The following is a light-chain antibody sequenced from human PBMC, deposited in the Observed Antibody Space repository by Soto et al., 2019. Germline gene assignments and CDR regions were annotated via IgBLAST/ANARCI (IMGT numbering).Light chain of an antibody. CDR1: QSVGNNY. CDR2: GAS. Sequence: EIVLTQSPGTLSLSPGERATLSCRASQSVGNNYLAWYQQKPGQAPRLLIYGASSRATGFPDRFSGSGSGTDFTLTISRLEPEDFAVYYCQQYGSSPLTFGGGTKVDIK. J-gene: IGKJ4*01. V-gene: IGKV3-20*01. CDR3: QQYGSSPLT.